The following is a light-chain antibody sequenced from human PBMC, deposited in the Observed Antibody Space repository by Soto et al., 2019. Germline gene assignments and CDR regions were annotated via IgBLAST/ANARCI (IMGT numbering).Light chain of an antibody. V-gene: IGKV3D-15*01. J-gene: IGKJ5*01. CDR1: QSVSTN. CDR2: DAS. Sequence: EIVMTQSPATLSVSPGERATLSCRASQSVSTNLAWYQQKPGQAPRLLIYDASTRATGIPAKFSGSGSGTEFTLTISSLQSEDFAVYYCQQYNTWRSISFGQGTRLEIK. CDR3: QQYNTWRSIS.